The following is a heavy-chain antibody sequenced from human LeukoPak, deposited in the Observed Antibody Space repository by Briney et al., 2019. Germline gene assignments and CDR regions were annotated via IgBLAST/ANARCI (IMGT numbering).Heavy chain of an antibody. D-gene: IGHD4-17*01. Sequence: GGSLRLSCAASGFTFSSYGMHWVRQAPGKGLEWVAFIRYDGSNKHYADSVEGRFSISRDNSKNMLDLQMNSLRAEDTAVHYCAKVMEDYGDYGVVDYWGQGTLVTVSS. V-gene: IGHV3-30*02. CDR1: GFTFSSYG. CDR2: IRYDGSNK. CDR3: AKVMEDYGDYGVVDY. J-gene: IGHJ4*02.